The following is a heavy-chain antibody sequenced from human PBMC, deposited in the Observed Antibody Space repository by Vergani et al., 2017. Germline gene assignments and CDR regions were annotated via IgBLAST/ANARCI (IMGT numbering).Heavy chain of an antibody. CDR3: ARISGGSAPYLHY. CDR2: IKRDGTET. D-gene: IGHD2-15*01. Sequence: VQLVESGGGIVKPGGSLRLSCVASGFTFGDYYMAWIRLAPGKGLDWVASIKRDGTETFYVDSVKGRFTISRDNAKTTLYLQMNSLRDEDRGVYYCARISGGSAPYLHYWGQGTLVTVAS. V-gene: IGHV3-7*01. J-gene: IGHJ1*01. CDR1: GFTFGDYY.